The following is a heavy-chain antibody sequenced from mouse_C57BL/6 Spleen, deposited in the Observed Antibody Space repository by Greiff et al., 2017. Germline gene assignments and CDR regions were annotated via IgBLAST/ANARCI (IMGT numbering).Heavy chain of an antibody. CDR1: GFTFSSYA. CDR3: TRDEGTTVVAHWYFDV. D-gene: IGHD1-1*01. J-gene: IGHJ1*03. V-gene: IGHV5-9-1*02. CDR2: ISSGGDYI. Sequence: EVQVVESGEGLVKPGGSLKLSCAASGFTFSSYAMSWVRQTPEKRLEWVAYISSGGDYIYYADTVKGRFTISRDNARNTLYLQMSSLKSEDTAMYYCTRDEGTTVVAHWYFDVWGTGTTVTVSS.